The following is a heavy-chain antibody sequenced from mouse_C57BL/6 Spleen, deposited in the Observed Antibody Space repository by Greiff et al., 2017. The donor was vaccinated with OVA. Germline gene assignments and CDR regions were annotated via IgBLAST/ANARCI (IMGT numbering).Heavy chain of an antibody. J-gene: IGHJ2*01. CDR2: ISSGSSTI. Sequence: DVHLVESGGGLVKPGGSLKLSCAASGFTFSDYGMHWVRQAPEKGLEWVAYISSGSSTIYYADTVKGRFTISRDNAKNTLFLQMTSLRSEDTAMYYCARNGYDGVDYWGQGTTLTVSS. V-gene: IGHV5-17*01. D-gene: IGHD2-2*01. CDR1: GFTFSDYG. CDR3: ARNGYDGVDY.